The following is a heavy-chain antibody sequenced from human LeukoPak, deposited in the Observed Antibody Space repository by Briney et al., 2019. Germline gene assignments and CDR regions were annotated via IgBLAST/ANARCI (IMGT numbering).Heavy chain of an antibody. CDR3: AREGDSSGWDTFDY. CDR1: GFTLSSYG. Sequence: PGGSLRLSCAASGFTLSSYGMHWVRQAPGKGLEWVAVIWCDGSNKYYADSVKGRFTISRDNSKNTLYLQMNSLRAEDTAVYYCAREGDSSGWDTFDYWGQGTLVTVSS. V-gene: IGHV3-33*01. D-gene: IGHD6-19*01. CDR2: IWCDGSNK. J-gene: IGHJ4*02.